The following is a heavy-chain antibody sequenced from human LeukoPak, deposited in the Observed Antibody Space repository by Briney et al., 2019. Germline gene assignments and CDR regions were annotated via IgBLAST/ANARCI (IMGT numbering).Heavy chain of an antibody. D-gene: IGHD4-23*01. V-gene: IGHV1-2*02. CDR3: ASGRTPDLAKIPNWFDP. J-gene: IGHJ5*02. Sequence: ASVKVSCKASGYTFTGYYMHWVRQAPGQGLEWMGWINPNSGGTNYAQKFQGRVTMTRDTSISTAYMELSRLRSDYTAVYYCASGRTPDLAKIPNWFDPWGQGTLVTVSS. CDR1: GYTFTGYY. CDR2: INPNSGGT.